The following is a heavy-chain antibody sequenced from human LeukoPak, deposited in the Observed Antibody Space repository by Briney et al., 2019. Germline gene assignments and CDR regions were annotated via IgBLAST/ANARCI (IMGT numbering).Heavy chain of an antibody. D-gene: IGHD1-26*01. Sequence: GASVKVSCKASGYTFTSYGISWVRQAPGQGLEWMGWIGAYNGNTNYAQKLQGRVTMTTDTSTSTAYKELRSLRSDDTAVYYCARAVELRGDFRDDPFDYWGQGTLVTVSS. J-gene: IGHJ4*02. CDR2: IGAYNGNT. V-gene: IGHV1-18*01. CDR3: ARAVELRGDFRDDPFDY. CDR1: GYTFTSYG.